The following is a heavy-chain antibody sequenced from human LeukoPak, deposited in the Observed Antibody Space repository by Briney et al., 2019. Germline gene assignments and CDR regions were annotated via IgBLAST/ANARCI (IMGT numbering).Heavy chain of an antibody. V-gene: IGHV4-4*07. D-gene: IGHD1-26*01. CDR3: ARHGSEVGATSDFDY. Sequence: SETLSLTCTVSGGSISGYYWNWVRQPAGKGLEWIGHIFSDENTKYNPSLKSRVTMSVDTSKNQFSLKLNSVTAADTAVYYCARHGSEVGATSDFDYWGQGTLVTVSS. CDR1: GGSISGYY. CDR2: IFSDENT. J-gene: IGHJ4*02.